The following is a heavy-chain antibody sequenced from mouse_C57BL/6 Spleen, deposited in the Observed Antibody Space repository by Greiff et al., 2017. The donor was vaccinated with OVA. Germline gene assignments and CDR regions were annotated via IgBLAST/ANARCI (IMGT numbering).Heavy chain of an antibody. CDR2: INPSSGYT. CDR3: ADGDDDY. D-gene: IGHD3-3*01. CDR1: GYTFTSYT. Sequence: QVHVKQSGAELARPGASVKMSCKASGYTFTSYTMHWVKQRPGQGLEWIGYINPSSGYTKYNQKFKDKATLTADKSSSTAYMQLSSLTSEDSAVYYCADGDDDYWGQGTTLTVSS. V-gene: IGHV1-4*01. J-gene: IGHJ2*01.